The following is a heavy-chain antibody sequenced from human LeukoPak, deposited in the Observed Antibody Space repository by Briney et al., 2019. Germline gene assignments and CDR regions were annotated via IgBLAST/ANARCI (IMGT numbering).Heavy chain of an antibody. CDR2: INLSGST. J-gene: IGHJ4*02. Sequence: SQTLSLTCAVYGASFSGYYWSWIRQPPGKGLEWIGEINLSGSTNYNPSLKSRVTISVDTSKNQFSLKLNSVTAADTAVYYCASTPKPYGSGSYWYGAAFDYWGQGTLVTVSS. D-gene: IGHD3-10*01. V-gene: IGHV4-34*01. CDR3: ASTPKPYGSGSYWYGAAFDY. CDR1: GASFSGYY.